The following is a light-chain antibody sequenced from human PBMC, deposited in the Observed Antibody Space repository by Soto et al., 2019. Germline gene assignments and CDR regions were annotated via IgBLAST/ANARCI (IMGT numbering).Light chain of an antibody. CDR1: SNNIGSNY. Sequence: QCVLTQPPSASGTPGQRVTISCSGSSNNIGSNYVYWYQQLPGTAPKLLIYRNNQRPSGVPDRFSGSKSGTSASLAISGLRSEDEADYYCAAWDDSLSGWVFGGGTKLTVL. V-gene: IGLV1-47*01. CDR3: AAWDDSLSGWV. J-gene: IGLJ3*02. CDR2: RNN.